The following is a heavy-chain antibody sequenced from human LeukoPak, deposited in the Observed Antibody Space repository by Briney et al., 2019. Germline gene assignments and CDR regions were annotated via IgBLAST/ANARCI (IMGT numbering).Heavy chain of an antibody. Sequence: PGGSLRLSCAASGFTFRSYSMNWVRQAPGKGLEWVSSISSSSRYIYYADSVKGRFTISRDNAKNSLYLQMNSLRAEDTAVYYCARDHYYGSGFDYWGQGTLVTVSS. CDR3: ARDHYYGSGFDY. V-gene: IGHV3-21*01. J-gene: IGHJ4*02. CDR1: GFTFRSYS. D-gene: IGHD3-10*01. CDR2: ISSSSRYI.